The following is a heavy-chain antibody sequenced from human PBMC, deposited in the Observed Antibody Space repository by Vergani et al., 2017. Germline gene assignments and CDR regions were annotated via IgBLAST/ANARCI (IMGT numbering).Heavy chain of an antibody. Sequence: QVQLVQSGAEVKKPGASVKVSCKASGYTFTSYGISWVRQAPGQGLEWMGWISAYNGNTNYAQKLQGRVTMTTDTSTSTDYMELRSLRSDDTAVYYCASAAIDYVGGSYRLYYSDYWGQGTLVTGSA. V-gene: IGHV1-18*01. CDR2: ISAYNGNT. CDR1: GYTFTSYG. D-gene: IGHD3-16*02. CDR3: ASAAIDYVGGSYRLYYSDY. J-gene: IGHJ4*02.